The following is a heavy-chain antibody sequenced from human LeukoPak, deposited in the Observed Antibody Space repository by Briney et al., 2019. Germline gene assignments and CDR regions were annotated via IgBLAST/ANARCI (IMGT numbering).Heavy chain of an antibody. Sequence: SETLSLTCAVSGGSISSYYWSWIRQPAGKGLEWIGRIYISGSGSTNYNPSLKSRVTMSVDTSKNQFSLKLSSVTAADTAVYYCARDKRVAVAGTYIYYYYMDVWGNGTTVTISS. CDR3: ARDKRVAVAGTYIYYYYMDV. J-gene: IGHJ6*03. CDR2: IYISGSGST. V-gene: IGHV4-4*07. D-gene: IGHD6-19*01. CDR1: GGSISSYY.